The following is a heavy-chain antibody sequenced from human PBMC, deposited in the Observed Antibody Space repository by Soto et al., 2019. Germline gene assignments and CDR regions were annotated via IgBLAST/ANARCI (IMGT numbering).Heavy chain of an antibody. D-gene: IGHD3-22*01. Sequence: AGESVKISCKGSGYSFAGYWITWVRQKPGKGLEWMGRIDPSDSQTYYSPSFRGHVTISVTKSITTVFLQWSSLRASDTAMYYCARQIYDSDTGPNFQYYFDSWGQGTPVTVSS. J-gene: IGHJ4*02. CDR2: IDPSDSQT. V-gene: IGHV5-10-1*01. CDR1: GYSFAGYW. CDR3: ARQIYDSDTGPNFQYYFDS.